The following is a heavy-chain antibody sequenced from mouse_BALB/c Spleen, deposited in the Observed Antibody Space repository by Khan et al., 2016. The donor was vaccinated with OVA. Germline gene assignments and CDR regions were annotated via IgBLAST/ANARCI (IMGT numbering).Heavy chain of an antibody. V-gene: IGHV2-9*02. J-gene: IGHJ2*01. Sequence: VELVESGPGLVAPSQTLSLTCTVSGFSLTSYGVHWVRQPPGKSLEWLGAIRAGGSTNYNSALMSRLSISKDNSTSQAFFQMNSLQTDDTSMYYCASLEDIWGQGTTLTVSS. D-gene: IGHD1-3*01. CDR1: GFSLTSYG. CDR2: IRAGGST. CDR3: ASLEDI.